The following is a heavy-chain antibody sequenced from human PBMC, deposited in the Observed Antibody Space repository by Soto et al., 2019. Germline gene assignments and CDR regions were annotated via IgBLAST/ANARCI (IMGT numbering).Heavy chain of an antibody. D-gene: IGHD5-18*01. CDR3: ERGVRYSYGHWHFDY. V-gene: IGHV3-74*01. Sequence: PGGSLRLSCAASGFTFSSYWMHWVRQAPGKGLVWVSRINSDGSSTGYADSVKGRFTISRDNAKNTLYLQMNSLRAEDTAVYYCERGVRYSYGHWHFDYWGQGTLVTVSS. J-gene: IGHJ4*02. CDR1: GFTFSSYW. CDR2: INSDGSST.